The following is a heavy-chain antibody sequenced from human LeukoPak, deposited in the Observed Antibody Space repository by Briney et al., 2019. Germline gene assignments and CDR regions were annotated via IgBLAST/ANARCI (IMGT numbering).Heavy chain of an antibody. Sequence: TSETLSLTCTVSGGSISSYYWSWIRQPPGKGLEWIGYIYYSGSTNYNPSLKSRVTISVDTSKNQFSLKLSSVTAADTAVYYCARGLVVPAASGSIYYYYGMDVWGQGTTVTVSS. V-gene: IGHV4-59*12. J-gene: IGHJ6*02. CDR1: GGSISSYY. CDR3: ARGLVVPAASGSIYYYYGMDV. D-gene: IGHD2-2*01. CDR2: IYYSGST.